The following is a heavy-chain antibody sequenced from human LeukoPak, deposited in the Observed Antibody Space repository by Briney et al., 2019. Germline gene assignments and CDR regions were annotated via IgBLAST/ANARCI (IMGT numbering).Heavy chain of an antibody. J-gene: IGHJ4*02. Sequence: GGSLRLSCAASGFTFSSYGMHWVRQAPGKGLEWVAVIWYDGSNKYYADSVKGRFTISRDNSKNTLYLQMNSLRAEDTAVYYCVAYDSSGYYNYWGQGTLVTVSS. CDR1: GFTFSSYG. CDR3: VAYDSSGYYNY. D-gene: IGHD3-22*01. V-gene: IGHV3-33*01. CDR2: IWYDGSNK.